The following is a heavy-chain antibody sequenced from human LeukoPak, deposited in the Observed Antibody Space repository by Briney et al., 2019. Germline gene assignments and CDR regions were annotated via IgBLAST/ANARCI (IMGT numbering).Heavy chain of an antibody. J-gene: IGHJ5*02. CDR2: IYTSGST. Sequence: SETLSLTCTVSGGSISSGSYYWSWIRQPAGKGLEWIGRIYTSGSTNYNPSLKSRVTISVDTSKNQFSLKLSSVTAADTAVYYCARGVLPLEPYYDFWSGYWNTENWFDPWGQGTLVTVSS. D-gene: IGHD3-3*01. V-gene: IGHV4-61*02. CDR1: GGSISSGSYY. CDR3: ARGVLPLEPYYDFWSGYWNTENWFDP.